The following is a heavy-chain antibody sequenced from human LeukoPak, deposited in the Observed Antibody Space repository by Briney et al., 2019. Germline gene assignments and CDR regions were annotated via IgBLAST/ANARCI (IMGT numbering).Heavy chain of an antibody. CDR3: ARDGTSVMVDFDY. Sequence: ASVKVSCKASGYTFTDYYLYWVRQAPGQGLEWMGWINPNSGGTNYAQKFQGRVTMTRDTSISTAYMELSRLRSDDTAVYYCARDGTSVMVDFDYWGQGTRVTVSS. D-gene: IGHD5-18*01. CDR1: GYTFTDYY. V-gene: IGHV1-2*02. J-gene: IGHJ4*02. CDR2: INPNSGGT.